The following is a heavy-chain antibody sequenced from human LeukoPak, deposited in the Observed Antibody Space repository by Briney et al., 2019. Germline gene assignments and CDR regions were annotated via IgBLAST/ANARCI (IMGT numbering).Heavy chain of an antibody. CDR3: ARGYYD. J-gene: IGHJ4*02. CDR1: GGTVSSYA. Sequence: ASGKVSCKAAGGTVSSYAISGGREAPGQGLEWMGGIIPIFGTANYAQKFQGRVTITADESTSTAYMELSSLRSEDTAVYYCARGYYDWGQGTLVIVSS. CDR2: IIPIFGTA. V-gene: IGHV1-69*01. D-gene: IGHD3-10*01.